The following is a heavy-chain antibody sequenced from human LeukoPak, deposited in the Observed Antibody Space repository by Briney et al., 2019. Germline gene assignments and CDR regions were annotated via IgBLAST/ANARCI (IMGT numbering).Heavy chain of an antibody. D-gene: IGHD3-16*02. CDR1: GYTFTSYY. V-gene: IGHV1-46*01. J-gene: IGHJ3*02. CDR3: ARGGYDYVWGSYRYNDAFDI. CDR2: INPSGGST. Sequence: GASVKVSCKASGYTFTSYYMHWVRQAPGQGLEWMGIINPSGGSTSYAQKFQGRVTMTRDTSTSTVYMELSSLRSEDTAVYYCARGGYDYVWGSYRYNDAFDIWGQGTMVTVSS.